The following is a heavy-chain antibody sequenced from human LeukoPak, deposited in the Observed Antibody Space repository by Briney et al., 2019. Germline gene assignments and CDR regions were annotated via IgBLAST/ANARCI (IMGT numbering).Heavy chain of an antibody. CDR3: ARPMGYGSGSYYSYFDY. CDR1: GGSISSGGYY. V-gene: IGHV4-31*03. D-gene: IGHD3-10*01. J-gene: IGHJ4*02. CDR2: IYYSGST. Sequence: NPSQTLSLTCTVSGGSISSGGYYWSWIRQHPGKGLEWIGYIYYSGSTYYNPSLKSRVTISVDTSKNQFSLKLSSVTAADTAVYYCARPMGYGSGSYYSYFDYWGQGTLVTVSS.